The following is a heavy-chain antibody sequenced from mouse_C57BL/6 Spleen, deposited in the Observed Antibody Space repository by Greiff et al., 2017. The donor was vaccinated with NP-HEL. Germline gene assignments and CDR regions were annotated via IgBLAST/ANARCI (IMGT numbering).Heavy chain of an antibody. J-gene: IGHJ3*01. CDR2: ISDGGSYT. CDR3: ARVDEGGFAY. V-gene: IGHV5-4*03. CDR1: GFTFSSYA. Sequence: EVKLVESGGGLVKPGGSLKLSCAASGFTFSSYAMSWVRQTPEKRLEWVATISDGGSYTYYPDNVKGRFTISRDNAKNNLYLQMSDLKSEDTAMYYCARVDEGGFAYWGQGTLVTVSA.